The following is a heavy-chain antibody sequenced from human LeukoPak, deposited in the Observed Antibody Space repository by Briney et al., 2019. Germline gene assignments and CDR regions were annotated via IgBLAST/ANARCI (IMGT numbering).Heavy chain of an antibody. J-gene: IGHJ6*03. D-gene: IGHD3-3*01. V-gene: IGHV3-38-3*01. Sequence: PGGSLRLSCAASGFTVSSNEMSWVRQAPGKGLEWVSSISGGSTYYADSRKGRFTISRDNSKNTLHLQMNSLRAEDTAVYYCARPDYDFWSGSPGGNYMDVWGKGTTVTVSS. CDR1: GFTVSSNE. CDR3: ARPDYDFWSGSPGGNYMDV. CDR2: ISGGST.